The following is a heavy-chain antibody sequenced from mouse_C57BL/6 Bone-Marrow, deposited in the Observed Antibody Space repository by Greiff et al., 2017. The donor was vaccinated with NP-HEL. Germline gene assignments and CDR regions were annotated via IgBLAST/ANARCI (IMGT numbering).Heavy chain of an antibody. CDR1: GYTFTSYW. D-gene: IGHD1-1*01. J-gene: IGHJ1*03. V-gene: IGHV1-53*01. CDR3: ARAHYYGSSFYWYFDV. CDR2: INPRNGGT. Sequence: QVQLKQPGTELVKPGASVKLSCKASGYTFTSYWMHWVKQRPGQGLEWIGNINPRNGGTNYNEKFKSKATLAVDKSSSPAYMQLSSLTSEDSAVCYCARAHYYGSSFYWYFDVWGTGTTVTVSS.